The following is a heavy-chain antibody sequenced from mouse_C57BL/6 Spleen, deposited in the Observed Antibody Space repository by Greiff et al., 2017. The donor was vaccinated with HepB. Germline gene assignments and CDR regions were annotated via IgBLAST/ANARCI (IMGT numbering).Heavy chain of an antibody. CDR1: GYAFTNYL. Sequence: QVHVKQSGAELVRPGTSVKVSCKASGYAFTNYLIEWVKQRPGQGLEWIGVLNPGSGGTNYNEKFKGKATLTADKSSSTAYMQLSSLTSEDSAVYFCARSDGSSYSPFAYWGQGTLVTVSA. CDR2: LNPGSGGT. CDR3: ARSDGSSYSPFAY. D-gene: IGHD1-1*01. J-gene: IGHJ3*01. V-gene: IGHV1-54*01.